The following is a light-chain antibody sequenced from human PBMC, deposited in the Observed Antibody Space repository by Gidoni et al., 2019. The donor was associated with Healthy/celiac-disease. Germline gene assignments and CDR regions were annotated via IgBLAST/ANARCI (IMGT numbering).Light chain of an antibody. CDR2: AAS. V-gene: IGKV1-39*01. J-gene: IGKJ4*01. CDR1: QSIRSY. CDR3: QQSYSTLH. Sequence: DIQMTQSPSSLSASVVDRVTITCRASQSIRSYLNWYQQKPGKAPKLLIYAASSLISGVPSRFSGSGSGTYFTLTISSLQPEDFSTYYCQQSYSTLHFGGXTKVEIK.